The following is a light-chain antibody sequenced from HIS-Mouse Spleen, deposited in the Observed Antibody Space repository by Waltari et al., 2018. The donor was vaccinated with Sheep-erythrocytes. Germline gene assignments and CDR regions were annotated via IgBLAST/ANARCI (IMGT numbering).Light chain of an antibody. J-gene: IGLJ2*01. Sequence: SYELTQPPSVSVSPGQTASITCSGDKLGDKYACWYQQKPGQSPGLVIYQDSKRPSGIPERCSGSNSGSTATLTISGTQAMDEADYYCQAWDSSTAVFGGGTKLTVL. CDR2: QDS. CDR1: KLGDKY. V-gene: IGLV3-1*01. CDR3: QAWDSSTAV.